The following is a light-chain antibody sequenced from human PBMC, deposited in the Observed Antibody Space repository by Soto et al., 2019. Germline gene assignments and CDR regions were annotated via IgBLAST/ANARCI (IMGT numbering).Light chain of an antibody. Sequence: EVVMTQSQGTLSWSLGERVNLPCRGSQSVVGNKLAWYQQRPGQPPRLLFYDTSSRAAATSERFSGSGSGTDFTLTISRLEPGDFAMYYCQQYGASPWTFGQGTKVDIK. J-gene: IGKJ1*01. CDR3: QQYGASPWT. V-gene: IGKV3-20*01. CDR2: DTS. CDR1: QSVVGNK.